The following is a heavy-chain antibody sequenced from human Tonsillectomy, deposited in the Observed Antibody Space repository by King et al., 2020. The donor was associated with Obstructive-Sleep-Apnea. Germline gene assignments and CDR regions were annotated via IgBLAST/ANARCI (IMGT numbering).Heavy chain of an antibody. CDR3: AGVPLHYSSSFN. CDR2: IYYSGST. CDR1: GGSISRSGYY. V-gene: IGHV4-39*07. J-gene: IGHJ4*02. D-gene: IGHD6-13*01. Sequence: QLQESGPGLVKPSETLSLTCTVSGGSISRSGYYWGWVRQPPGKGLEWIGSIYYSGSTYYNPSPKSRVTISVETSKNQFSLKLSSVTAADTAVYYWAGVPLHYSSSFNWGQGTLVTVSS.